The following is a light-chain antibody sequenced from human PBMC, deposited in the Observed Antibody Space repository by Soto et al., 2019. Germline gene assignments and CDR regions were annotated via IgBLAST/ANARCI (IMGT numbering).Light chain of an antibody. CDR3: LSYDSSLSGSRV. CDR2: GNN. CDR1: SSNIGAGYD. J-gene: IGLJ2*01. Sequence: QAVVTQPPSVSGAPGQRVTISCTGSSSNIGAGYDVHWYQQLPGTAPKLLIYGNNNRPSGVLDRFSGSKSGTSASLAITGLQAEDEADYYCLSYDSSLSGSRVFGGGTKLTVL. V-gene: IGLV1-40*01.